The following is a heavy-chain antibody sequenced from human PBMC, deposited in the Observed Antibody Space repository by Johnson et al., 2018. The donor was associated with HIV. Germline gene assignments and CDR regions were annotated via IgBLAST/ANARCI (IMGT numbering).Heavy chain of an antibody. V-gene: IGHV3-NL1*01. CDR3: AKERGISGGFDF. J-gene: IGHJ3*01. Sequence: QVQLVESGGGVVQPGRSLRASCAASSITLSSYGMHWVRQAPGVGLKWVSLLYTGDSTSYADSVTGRFTISRDNAKKSLYLQMNSLRAEDTAVYYCAKERGISGGFDFWGQGTRVTVSS. CDR2: LYTGDST. CDR1: SITLSSYG. D-gene: IGHD2-15*01.